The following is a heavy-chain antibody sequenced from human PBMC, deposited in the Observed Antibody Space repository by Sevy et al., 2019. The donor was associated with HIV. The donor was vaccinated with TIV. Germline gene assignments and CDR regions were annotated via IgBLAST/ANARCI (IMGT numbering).Heavy chain of an antibody. Sequence: GGSLRLSCAASGFTFSSYIMNWVRQAPGKGLEWVSSISSSSSYIYYADSVKGRFTISRDNAKNSLYLQMNSLRAEDTAVYYCARDIWIVSGPGFSSGMDVWGQGTTVTVSS. CDR3: ARDIWIVSGPGFSSGMDV. CDR1: GFTFSSYI. D-gene: IGHD2-15*01. V-gene: IGHV3-21*01. J-gene: IGHJ6*02. CDR2: ISSSSSYI.